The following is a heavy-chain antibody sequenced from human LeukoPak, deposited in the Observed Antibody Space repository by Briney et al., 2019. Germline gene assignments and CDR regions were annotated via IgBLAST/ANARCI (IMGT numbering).Heavy chain of an antibody. Sequence: GGSLRLSCAASGFTFSSYSMNWVRQAPGKGLEWVSYISSSSSTIYYADSVKGRFTISRDNAKNSLYLQMNSLRAEDTAVYYCARDSPTRNYVHFDYWGQGTLVTVSS. CDR1: GFTFSSYS. V-gene: IGHV3-48*04. J-gene: IGHJ4*02. CDR2: ISSSSSTI. D-gene: IGHD1-7*01. CDR3: ARDSPTRNYVHFDY.